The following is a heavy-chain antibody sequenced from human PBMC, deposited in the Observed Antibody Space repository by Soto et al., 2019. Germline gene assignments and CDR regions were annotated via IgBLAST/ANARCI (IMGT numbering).Heavy chain of an antibody. D-gene: IGHD6-19*01. CDR3: ARDRGFDSSGWYDY. CDR1: GYTFTSYG. V-gene: IGHV1-18*01. J-gene: IGHJ4*02. CDR2: ISAYNGNT. Sequence: EASVKVSCKASGYTFTSYGISWVRQAPGQGLEWMGWISAYNGNTNYAQKLQGRVTMTTDTSTSTAYMELRSLRSDDTAVYYCARDRGFDSSGWYDYWGQGTLVTVSS.